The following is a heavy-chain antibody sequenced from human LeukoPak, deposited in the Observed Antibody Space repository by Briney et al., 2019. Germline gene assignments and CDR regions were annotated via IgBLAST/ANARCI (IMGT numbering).Heavy chain of an antibody. J-gene: IGHJ4*02. CDR3: ARASTGTCDS. D-gene: IGHD3-9*01. CDR1: GFTFSSYW. CDR2: IKQDESEK. V-gene: IGHV3-7*01. Sequence: PGGSLRLSCAASGFTFSSYWMSWVRQAPGKGLEWVANIKQDESEKYYVDSVNGRFTISRDNVKNSLFLQMNRLRDKDTAVYYCARASTGTCDSWGQGTLVTVSS.